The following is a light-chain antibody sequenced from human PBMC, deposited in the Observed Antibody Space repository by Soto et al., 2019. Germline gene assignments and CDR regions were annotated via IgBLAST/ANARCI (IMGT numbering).Light chain of an antibody. CDR3: LQDYDFPRT. Sequence: AIQMTQSPSSLPASVGDRVTITCRASQDIRSDLTWYQQKTGEAPKLLIYAASSLQSGVPSRFSGSGSGTDFTLTISSLQPEDFATYYCLQDYDFPRTFGQGTKVDIK. CDR1: QDIRSD. CDR2: AAS. V-gene: IGKV1-6*01. J-gene: IGKJ1*01.